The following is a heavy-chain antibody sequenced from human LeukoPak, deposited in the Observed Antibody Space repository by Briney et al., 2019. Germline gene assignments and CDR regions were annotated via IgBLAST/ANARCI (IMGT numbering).Heavy chain of an antibody. V-gene: IGHV1-2*02. CDR1: GYTFTGYY. CDR3: ARETPPEQQPSDY. J-gene: IGHJ4*02. Sequence: ASVKVSCKASGYTFTGYYMHWVRQAPGQGLEWMGWINPNSGGTNYAQKFQGRVTMTRDTSISTAYMELSRLRSDDTAVYYCARETPPEQQPSDYWGQGTLVTVSS. D-gene: IGHD1-14*01. CDR2: INPNSGGT.